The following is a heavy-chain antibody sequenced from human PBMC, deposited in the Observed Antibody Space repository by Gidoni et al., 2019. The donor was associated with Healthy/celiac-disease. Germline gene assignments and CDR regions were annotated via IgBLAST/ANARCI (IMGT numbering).Heavy chain of an antibody. CDR3: ARAPYSGSYYRY. Sequence: QVQLQQWGAGLLKPSETLSLTCAVYGGSFSGYYWSWIRQPPGKGLEWIGEINHSGSTNYNPSLKSRVTISVDTSKNQFSLKLSSVTAADTAVYYCARAPYSGSYYRYWGQGTLVTVSS. D-gene: IGHD1-26*01. CDR2: INHSGST. CDR1: GGSFSGYY. J-gene: IGHJ4*02. V-gene: IGHV4-34*01.